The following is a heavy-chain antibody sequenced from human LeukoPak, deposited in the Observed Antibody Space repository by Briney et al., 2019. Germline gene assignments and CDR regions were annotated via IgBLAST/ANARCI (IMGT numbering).Heavy chain of an antibody. CDR3: AKDNVLAVAGTGDWYWFDP. J-gene: IGHJ5*02. D-gene: IGHD6-19*01. V-gene: IGHV3-11*01. Sequence: GGSLRLSCVASGFTFNDYYMSWIRQAPGKGLEWVAYISGNGRNVYYADSVQGRFTISRDNRKKSVFLEMNTLRAEDTAVYYCAKDNVLAVAGTGDWYWFDPWGQGTLVTVSS. CDR2: ISGNGRNV. CDR1: GFTFNDYY.